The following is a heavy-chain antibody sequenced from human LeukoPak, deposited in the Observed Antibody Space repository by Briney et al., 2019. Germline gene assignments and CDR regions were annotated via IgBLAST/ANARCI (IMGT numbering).Heavy chain of an antibody. CDR1: GGTFSSYA. V-gene: IGHV1-69*13. CDR3: ARDLDLLWFGELGWFDP. D-gene: IGHD3-10*01. Sequence: SVKVSCKASGGTFSSYAISWVRQAPGQGLEWMGGIIPIFGTANYAQKFQGRVTITADESTSTAYMELSSLRSEDTAVYYCARDLDLLWFGELGWFDPWGQGTLVTVSS. CDR2: IIPIFGTA. J-gene: IGHJ5*02.